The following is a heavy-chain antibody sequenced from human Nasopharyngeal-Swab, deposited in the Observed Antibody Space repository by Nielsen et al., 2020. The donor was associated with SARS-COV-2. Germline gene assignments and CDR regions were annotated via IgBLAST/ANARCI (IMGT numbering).Heavy chain of an antibody. Sequence: GGCLRLSWAVYGPTFRKIWMNWVRQVPGRGMVWVGRIKSKTDGGATGYAAPVKSRFSISRDDSKNTIYVQMNSLTTVGTAVYYCTTYYGDSHSYIYYHAIDVWGQGTTVTVSS. D-gene: IGHD4-17*01. CDR3: TTYYGDSHSYIYYHAIDV. CDR2: IKSKTDGGAT. V-gene: IGHV3-15*01. J-gene: IGHJ6*02. CDR1: GPTFRKIW.